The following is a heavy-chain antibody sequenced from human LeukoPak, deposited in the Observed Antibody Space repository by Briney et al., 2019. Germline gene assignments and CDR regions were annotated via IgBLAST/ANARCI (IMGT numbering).Heavy chain of an antibody. CDR3: AKVDERGYCSSTSCYGDY. D-gene: IGHD2-2*01. V-gene: IGHV3-23*01. CDR1: GFPFITYA. J-gene: IGHJ4*02. Sequence: GGSLRLSCAASGFPFITYAMTGVRQAPGEGLEWVSAISGSGTYTYYADSVKGRFTISRDNSKNTLFLQMNSLRAEDTAVYYCAKVDERGYCSSTSCYGDYWGQGTLVTVSS. CDR2: ISGSGTYT.